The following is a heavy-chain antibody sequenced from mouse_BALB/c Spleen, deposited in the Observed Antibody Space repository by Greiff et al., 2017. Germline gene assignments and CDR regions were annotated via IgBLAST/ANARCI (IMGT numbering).Heavy chain of an antibody. V-gene: IGHV5-9-3*01. CDR1: GFTFSSYA. J-gene: IGHJ2*01. CDR2: ISSGGSYT. CDR3: ARHGRGNYDYFDD. D-gene: IGHD2-1*01. Sequence: EVKVVESGGGLVKPGGSLKLSCAASGFTFSSYAMSWVRQTPEKRLEWVATISSGGSYTYYPDSVKGRFTISRDNAKNTLYLQMSSLRSEDTAMYYCARHGRGNYDYFDDWGQGTTLTVSS.